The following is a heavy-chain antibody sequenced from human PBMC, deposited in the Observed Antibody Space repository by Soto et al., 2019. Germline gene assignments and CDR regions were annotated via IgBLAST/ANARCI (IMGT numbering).Heavy chain of an antibody. CDR2: IHYRANS. CDR1: GDSIISSSYY. CDR3: ARPLQLAVSGFDP. J-gene: IGHJ5*02. V-gene: IGHV4-39*01. Sequence: SETLSLTCAVSGDSIISSSYYFACIRQPPGKGLEWIGSIHYRANSYYSPSLKSRITISVDTSKNQISLRLSSVTAADTAVYYCARPLQLAVSGFDPWGQGTLVTVS. D-gene: IGHD3-3*02.